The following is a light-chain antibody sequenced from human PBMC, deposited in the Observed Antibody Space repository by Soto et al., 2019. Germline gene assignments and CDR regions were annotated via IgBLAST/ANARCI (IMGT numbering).Light chain of an antibody. CDR1: QSINSK. CDR2: TAY. J-gene: IGKJ5*01. V-gene: IGKV1-39*01. CDR3: QQYDSSPPIT. Sequence: DIQMTQSPSSLSASVGDRVTITCRSSQSINSKLNWYQQKWGGAPKPMIYTAYSLHSGVPSTFSGSGSGTDFTLTISSLEPEDFAVYYCQQYDSSPPITFGQGTRLEIK.